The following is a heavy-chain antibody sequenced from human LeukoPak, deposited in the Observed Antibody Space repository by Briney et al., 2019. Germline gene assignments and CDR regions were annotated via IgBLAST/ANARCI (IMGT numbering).Heavy chain of an antibody. J-gene: IGHJ4*02. CDR1: GFTFSSYG. CDR3: AKDDGWLYYNH. CDR2: ISPGGEIP. V-gene: IGHV3-NL1*01. Sequence: GGSLRLSCAASGFTFSSYGMHWVRQAPGKGLEWVSGISPGGEIPYYADSVKGRFTISRDNSKDTVSLQMHSLRAEDTATYYCAKDDGWLYYNHWGQGTLVTVSS. D-gene: IGHD3-22*01.